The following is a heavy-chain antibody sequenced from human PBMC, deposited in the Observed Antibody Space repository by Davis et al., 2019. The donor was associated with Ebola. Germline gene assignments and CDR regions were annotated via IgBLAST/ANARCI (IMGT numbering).Heavy chain of an antibody. V-gene: IGHV3-30*18. CDR1: GFTFNSYG. J-gene: IGHJ5*02. Sequence: LSLTCAASGFTFNSYGMHWVRQAPGKGLEWVAVISFDGSKEYYADSVKGRFIISRDESKNTVYLQMNSLRVEDTAMYHCAKDGWEIHNWFDPWGQGTLVTVSS. CDR2: ISFDGSKE. CDR3: AKDGWEIHNWFDP. D-gene: IGHD1-26*01.